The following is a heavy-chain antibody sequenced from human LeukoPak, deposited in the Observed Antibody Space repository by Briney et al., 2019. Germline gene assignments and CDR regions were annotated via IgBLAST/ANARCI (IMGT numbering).Heavy chain of an antibody. V-gene: IGHV4-30-4*08. CDR2: IYYSGST. D-gene: IGHD1-26*01. J-gene: IGHJ4*02. CDR3: ASSVGATAVGYFDY. Sequence: SETLSLTCTVSGGSISSGDYYWSWIRQPPVKGLEGIGYIYYSGSTYYNPSLKSRVTISVDTSKNQFSLTLSSVTAADTAVYYCASSVGATAVGYFDYWGQGTLVTVSS. CDR1: GGSISSGDYY.